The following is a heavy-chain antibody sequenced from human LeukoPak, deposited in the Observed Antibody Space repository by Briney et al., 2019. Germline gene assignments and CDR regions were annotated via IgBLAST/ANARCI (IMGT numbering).Heavy chain of an antibody. J-gene: IGHJ4*02. V-gene: IGHV3-64*04. CDR2: ISSNGGST. D-gene: IGHD6-13*01. Sequence: GGSLRLSCLASGFTFSNYGMHWVRQAPGKGLEYVSAISSNGGSTAYADSVKGRVTISRDNAKNSVYLQMNNLRVEDTALYYCARQRAAAGPDYWGQGTLVTVSS. CDR3: ARQRAAAGPDY. CDR1: GFTFSNYG.